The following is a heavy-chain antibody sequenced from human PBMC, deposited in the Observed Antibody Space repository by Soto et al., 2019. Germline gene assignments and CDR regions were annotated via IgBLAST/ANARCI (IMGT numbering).Heavy chain of an antibody. Sequence: QVQLVESGGGVVQPGRSLRLSCAASGFTFSSYGMHWVRQAPGKGLEWVAVIWYDGSNKYYADSVKGRFTISRDNSKNTLYLQMNSLRAEDTAVYYCATSRTGTGMDVWGQGTTVTVSS. J-gene: IGHJ6*02. CDR1: GFTFSSYG. CDR3: ATSRTGTGMDV. D-gene: IGHD1-7*01. V-gene: IGHV3-33*01. CDR2: IWYDGSNK.